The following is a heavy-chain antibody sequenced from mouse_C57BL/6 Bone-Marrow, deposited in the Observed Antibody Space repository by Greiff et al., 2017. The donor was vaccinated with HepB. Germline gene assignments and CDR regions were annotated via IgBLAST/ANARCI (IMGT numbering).Heavy chain of an antibody. D-gene: IGHD1-1*01. CDR1: GYTFTSYW. J-gene: IGHJ3*01. CDR3: ARKGIYYYGSSYGFAY. CDR2: IYPGSGST. V-gene: IGHV1-55*01. Sequence: QVQLQQPGAELVKPGASVKMSCKASGYTFTSYWITWVKQRPGQGLEWIGDIYPGSGSTNYNEKFKSKATLTVDTSSSTAYMQLSSLTSEDSAVYYCARKGIYYYGSSYGFAYWGQGTLVTVSA.